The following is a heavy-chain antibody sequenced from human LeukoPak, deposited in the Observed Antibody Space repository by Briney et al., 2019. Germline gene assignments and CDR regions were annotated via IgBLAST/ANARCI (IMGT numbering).Heavy chain of an antibody. J-gene: IGHJ4*02. CDR2: ISGSGGST. CDR3: AKAGYSGYDFGY. V-gene: IGHV3-23*01. D-gene: IGHD5-12*01. Sequence: GGSLRLSCAASGFTFSSYAMSWVRQAPGKGLEWVSAISGSGGSTYYADSVKGRYTISRDNSKNTLYLQMNSLRAEDTAVYYCAKAGYSGYDFGYWGQGTLVTVSS. CDR1: GFTFSSYA.